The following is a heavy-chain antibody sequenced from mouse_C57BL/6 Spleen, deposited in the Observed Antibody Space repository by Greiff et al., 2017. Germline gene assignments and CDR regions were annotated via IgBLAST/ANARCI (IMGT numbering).Heavy chain of an antibody. CDR1: GYTFTSYG. D-gene: IGHD1-1*01. V-gene: IGHV1-81*01. CDR3: ARSGGSRGAYAMDY. Sequence: QVQLKQSGAELARPGASVKLSCKASGYTFTSYGISWVKQRTGQGLEWIGEIYPRSGNTYYNEKFKGKATLTADKSSSTAYMELRSLTSEDSAVYFCARSGGSRGAYAMDYWGQGTSVTVSS. CDR2: IYPRSGNT. J-gene: IGHJ4*01.